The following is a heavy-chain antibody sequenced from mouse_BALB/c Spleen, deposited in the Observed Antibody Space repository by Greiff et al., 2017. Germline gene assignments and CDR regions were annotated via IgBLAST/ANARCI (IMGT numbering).Heavy chain of an antibody. Sequence: DVKLQESGPGLVKPSQSLSLTCSVTGYSITSGYYWNWIRQFPGNKLEWMGYISYDGSNNYNPSLKNRISITRDTSKNQFFLKLNSVTTEDTATYYSASITTVVATGDFDYWGQGTTLTVSS. V-gene: IGHV3-6*02. D-gene: IGHD1-1*01. CDR3: ASITTVVATGDFDY. J-gene: IGHJ2*01. CDR1: GYSITSGYY. CDR2: ISYDGSN.